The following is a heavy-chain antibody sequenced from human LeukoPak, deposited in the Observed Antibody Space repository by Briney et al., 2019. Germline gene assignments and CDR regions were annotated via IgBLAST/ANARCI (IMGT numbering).Heavy chain of an antibody. D-gene: IGHD2-2*01. J-gene: IGHJ4*02. CDR3: ARGGARGDWRGIGVGTAAKAGFDY. CDR2: ICHDGSNK. CDR1: GFTFSSYG. V-gene: IGHV3-33*01. Sequence: GGSLRLSCAASGFTFSSYGMHWVRQAPGKGLEWVAVICHDGSNKYYADSVKGRFTISRDNSKNTLYLQMNSLGAEDTAVDYCARGGARGDWRGIGVGTAAKAGFDYWGQGTLVTVSS.